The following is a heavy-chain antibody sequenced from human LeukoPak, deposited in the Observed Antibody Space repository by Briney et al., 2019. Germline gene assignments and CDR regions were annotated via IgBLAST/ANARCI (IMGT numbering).Heavy chain of an antibody. CDR1: GDSFSSNSAA. J-gene: IGHJ4*02. CDR2: AYYRSKWYE. CDR3: ARDGRDSSGWYTGDFDY. Sequence: SQTLSLTCAISGDSFSSNSAAWNWIRQAPSRGLEWLGRAYYRSKWYEDYVVSVKSRITINPDTSKTQYTLQLNSVTPEDTAVYYCARDGRDSSGWYTGDFDYWGQGTLVTVSS. V-gene: IGHV6-1*01. D-gene: IGHD6-19*01.